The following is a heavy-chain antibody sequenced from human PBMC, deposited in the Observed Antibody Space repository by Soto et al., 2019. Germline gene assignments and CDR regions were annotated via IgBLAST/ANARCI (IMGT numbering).Heavy chain of an antibody. V-gene: IGHV4-59*01. CDR2: IYYSGST. J-gene: IGHJ4*02. D-gene: IGHD3-16*02. CDR3: ARSPVFGGVIVVDY. CDR1: GGSISSYY. Sequence: QVQLQESGPGLVKPSETLSLTCTVSGGSISSYYWSWIRQPPGKGLEWIGYIYYSGSTNYNPSLKSRVTISVDTSKNQFSLKLSSVTAADTAVYYCARSPVFGGVIVVDYWDQGTLVTVSS.